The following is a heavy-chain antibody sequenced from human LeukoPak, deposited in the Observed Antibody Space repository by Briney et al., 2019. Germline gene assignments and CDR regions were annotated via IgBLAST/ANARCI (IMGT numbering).Heavy chain of an antibody. CDR2: INHSGST. Sequence: SETLSLTCTVSGGSISSSSYYWGWIRQPPGKGLEWIGEINHSGSTNYNPSLKSRVTISVDTSKNQFSLKLSSVTAADTAVYYCARALPVVPAANNWFDPWGQGTLVTVSS. CDR3: ARALPVVPAANNWFDP. CDR1: GGSISSSSYY. J-gene: IGHJ5*02. D-gene: IGHD2-2*01. V-gene: IGHV4-39*07.